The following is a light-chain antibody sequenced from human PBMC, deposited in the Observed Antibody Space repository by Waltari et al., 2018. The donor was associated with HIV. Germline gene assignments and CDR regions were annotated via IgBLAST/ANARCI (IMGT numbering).Light chain of an antibody. CDR1: RTVFYNSNNENY. CDR2: RAS. V-gene: IGKV4-1*01. Sequence: DIVMTQSPDSLTVSLGERATINCRSSRTVFYNSNNENYLAWYQHKPGQPPKVLIYRASIRAFGVSDRFSGTGSGTNFSLTISNLQADDLAVYYCQQYFSLPLTFGGGTKLEVK. J-gene: IGKJ4*01. CDR3: QQYFSLPLT.